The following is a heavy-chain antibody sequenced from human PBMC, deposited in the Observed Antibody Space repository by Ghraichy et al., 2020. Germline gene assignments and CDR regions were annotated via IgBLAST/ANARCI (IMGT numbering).Heavy chain of an antibody. J-gene: IGHJ4*02. CDR2: IYTSGST. CDR1: GGSISSYY. V-gene: IGHV4-4*07. CDR3: ARVQPLYGDYVFDY. Sequence: SETLSLTCTVSGGSISSYYWSWIRQPAGKGLEWIGRIYTSGSTNYNPSLKSRVTMSVDTSKNQFSLKLSSVTAADTAVYYCARVQPLYGDYVFDYWGQGTLVTVSS. D-gene: IGHD4-17*01.